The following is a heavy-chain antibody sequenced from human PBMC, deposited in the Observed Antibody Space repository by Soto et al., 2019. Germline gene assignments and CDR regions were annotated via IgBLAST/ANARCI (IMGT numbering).Heavy chain of an antibody. V-gene: IGHV4-61*01. CDR2: IYYTGST. CDR3: ARSRNGSKNRYYYYYGMDV. J-gene: IGHJ6*02. Sequence: QVLLQESGPGLVKPSETLSLTCTVSGGALSSGTYYWSWIRQSPGKGLEWIGYIYYTGSTNHNPSLKSRATISVDTSKSQVSLKLTSVTAADTAVYYCARSRNGSKNRYYYYYGMDVWGQGTTVTVSS. D-gene: IGHD2-2*01. CDR1: GGALSSGTYY.